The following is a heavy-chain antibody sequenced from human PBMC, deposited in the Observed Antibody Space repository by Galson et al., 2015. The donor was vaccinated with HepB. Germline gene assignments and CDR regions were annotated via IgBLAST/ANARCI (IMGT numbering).Heavy chain of an antibody. CDR3: AKSARHYDFWSGYYFDY. CDR1: GFTFSSYG. D-gene: IGHD3-3*01. Sequence: SLRLSCAASGFTFSSYGMHWVRQAPGKGLEWVAVISYDGSNKYYADSVKGRFTISRDNSKNTLYLQMNSLRAEDTAVYYCAKSARHYDFWSGYYFDYWGQGTLVTVSS. CDR2: ISYDGSNK. J-gene: IGHJ4*02. V-gene: IGHV3-30*18.